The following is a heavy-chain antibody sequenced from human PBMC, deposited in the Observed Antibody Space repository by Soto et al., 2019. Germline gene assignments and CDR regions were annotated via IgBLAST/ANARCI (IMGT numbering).Heavy chain of an antibody. CDR3: ARVYFGDHGRFDP. D-gene: IGHD4-17*01. V-gene: IGHV1-2*02. J-gene: IGHJ5*02. CDR2: INPNSGAS. CDR1: GYTFSGYY. Sequence: QVQLVQSGAEVKKPGASVKVSCKTSGYTFSGYYIHWVRQAPGQGLEWMGWINPNSGASNSAQKFLGRVTMTRDRSISTAYMELSRLRSDDTAVYYCARVYFGDHGRFDPWGQGTLVAVSS.